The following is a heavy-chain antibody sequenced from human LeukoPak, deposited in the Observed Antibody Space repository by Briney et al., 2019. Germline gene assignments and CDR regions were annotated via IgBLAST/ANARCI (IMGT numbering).Heavy chain of an antibody. CDR3: AREVAAGTFDY. CDR1: VGTFSSYA. Sequence: GSSVKVSCKSSVGTFSSYAISWVRQAPGQGLEWMGGIIPIFGTANYAQKFQGRVTITTDESTSTAYMELSSLRSEDTAVYYCAREVAAGTFDYWGQGTLVTVSS. D-gene: IGHD6-13*01. V-gene: IGHV1-69*05. CDR2: IIPIFGTA. J-gene: IGHJ4*02.